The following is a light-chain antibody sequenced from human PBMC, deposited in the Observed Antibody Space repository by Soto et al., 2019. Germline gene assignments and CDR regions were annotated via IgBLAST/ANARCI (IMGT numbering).Light chain of an antibody. Sequence: NFMLTQPHSVSGSPGKTITISCTRSSGSFASNSVQWYRQRPGSVPTTVIYEDDQRPSGVPARFSGSIDSSSNSASLTISGLQTEDEADYYWQSYDNHIVVFGGGTQLTVL. CDR2: EDD. J-gene: IGLJ2*01. CDR3: QSYDNHIVV. V-gene: IGLV6-57*04. CDR1: SGSFASNS.